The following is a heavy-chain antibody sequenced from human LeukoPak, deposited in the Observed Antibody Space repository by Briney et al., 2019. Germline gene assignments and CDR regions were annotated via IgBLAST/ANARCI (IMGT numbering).Heavy chain of an antibody. J-gene: IGHJ6*03. V-gene: IGHV4-59*01. CDR3: ARVPCSSTSCYHYYHYMDV. CDR2: IYYSGST. D-gene: IGHD2-2*01. CDR1: GGSISSYY. Sequence: SEALSLTCTVSGGSISSYYWSWIRQPPGKGLEWVGYIYYSGSTNYNPSLKSRVTISVETSKNQFSLKLSSVTGADTAVDYCARVPCSSTSCYHYYHYMDVWGKGTTVTVSS.